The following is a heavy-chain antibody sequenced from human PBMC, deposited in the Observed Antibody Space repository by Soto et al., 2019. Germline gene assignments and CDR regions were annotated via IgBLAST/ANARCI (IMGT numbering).Heavy chain of an antibody. CDR1: GFSLSNARMG. V-gene: IGHV2-26*01. CDR3: ARIDTRIADFDY. Sequence: SGPTLVNPTETLTLTCTVSGFSLSNARMGVSWIRQPPGKALEWLAHIFSNDEKSYSTSLKSRLTISKDTSKSQVVLTMTNMEPVDTATYYCARIDTRIADFDYWGQGTLVTVSS. J-gene: IGHJ4*02. D-gene: IGHD6-13*01. CDR2: IFSNDEK.